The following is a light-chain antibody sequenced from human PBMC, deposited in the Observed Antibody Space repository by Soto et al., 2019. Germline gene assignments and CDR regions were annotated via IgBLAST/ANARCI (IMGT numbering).Light chain of an antibody. CDR2: KAS. Sequence: DSQRTLSPSTLSGSVGDRVTITCRASQPISSWVSWYQRKPGKAPKLLIYKASTLKSGVPSRFSGSGSGTEFTLTICSLQPDDFATYCCHQYNSYSPTFGHGTKVDI. J-gene: IGKJ1*01. CDR3: HQYNSYSPT. V-gene: IGKV1-5*03. CDR1: QPISSW.